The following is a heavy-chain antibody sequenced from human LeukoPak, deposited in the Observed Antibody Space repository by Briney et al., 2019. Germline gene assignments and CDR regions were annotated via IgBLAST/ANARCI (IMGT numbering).Heavy chain of an antibody. CDR2: ISSSGEYI. CDR1: GFTFSTHS. V-gene: IGHV3-23*01. Sequence: PGGSLRLSCGAFGFTFSTHSMSWVRQAPGKGLEWGSAISSSGEYIYYADSVKGRFTISRDNSKNTLYLRMNSLRADDTAVYYCASHTLSYGVVVTPPFAYWGQGSLVTVSS. J-gene: IGHJ4*02. D-gene: IGHD2-21*02. CDR3: ASHTLSYGVVVTPPFAY.